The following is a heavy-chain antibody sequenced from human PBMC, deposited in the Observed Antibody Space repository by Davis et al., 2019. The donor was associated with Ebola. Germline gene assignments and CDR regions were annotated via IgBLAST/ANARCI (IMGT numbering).Heavy chain of an antibody. CDR3: ARAPDRGQYNWFDP. D-gene: IGHD2-15*01. J-gene: IGHJ5*02. V-gene: IGHV1-69*04. Sequence: SVKVSCKASGYTFTSYGISWVRQAPGQGLEWMGRIIPILGIANYAQKFQGRVTITADKSTSTAYMELSSLRSEDTAVYYCARAPDRGQYNWFDPWGQGTLVTVSS. CDR1: GYTFTSYG. CDR2: IIPILGIA.